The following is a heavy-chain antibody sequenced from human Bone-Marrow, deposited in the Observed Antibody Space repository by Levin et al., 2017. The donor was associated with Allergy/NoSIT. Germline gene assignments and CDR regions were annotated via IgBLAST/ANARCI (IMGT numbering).Heavy chain of an antibody. CDR2: IYYTGTT. CDR1: GGSLRTYY. Sequence: PSETLSLTCTVSGGSLRTYYWTWIRHPPGKGLEWIGYIYYTGTTTYNSSLQSRVTMSIDMSKSQFALNLTPVTAADTAVYSCARLRPGPNVDWTTVGDSSYYIDVWGKGTTVTVSS. V-gene: IGHV4-59*13. CDR3: ARLRPGPNVDWTTVGDSSYYIDV. J-gene: IGHJ6*03. D-gene: IGHD3-9*01.